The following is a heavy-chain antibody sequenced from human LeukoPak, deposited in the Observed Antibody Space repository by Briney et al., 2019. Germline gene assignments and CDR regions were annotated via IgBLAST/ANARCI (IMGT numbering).Heavy chain of an antibody. Sequence: GGSLRLSCAASGFTFNSYWMHWVRQAPGKGLVWVSRINSDESSASYADSVKGRFTISRDNAKNTLYLQMNSLRAEDTAVYYCASGSSSSSRKPGYWGQGTLVTVSS. CDR3: ASGSSSSSRKPGY. CDR1: GFTFNSYW. V-gene: IGHV3-74*01. J-gene: IGHJ4*02. D-gene: IGHD6-6*01. CDR2: INSDESSA.